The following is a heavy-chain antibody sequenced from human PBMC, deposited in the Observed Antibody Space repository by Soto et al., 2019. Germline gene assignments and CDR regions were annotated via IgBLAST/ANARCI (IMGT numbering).Heavy chain of an antibody. CDR3: TADLPASIPQVHA. V-gene: IGHV3-15*07. J-gene: IGHJ5*02. CDR2: IKSQNDGGTT. Sequence: PGGSLRLACAASGFTFSSAWFNWVRQAPGKGLEWVGRIKSQNDGGTTDYAAPVRDRFTISKDDSKNTLYLQMNSLKTVDTGVYFCTADLPASIPQVHAWGQGTLVTVSS. CDR1: GFTFSSAW.